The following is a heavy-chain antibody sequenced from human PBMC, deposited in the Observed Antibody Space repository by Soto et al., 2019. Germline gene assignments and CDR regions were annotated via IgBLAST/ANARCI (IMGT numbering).Heavy chain of an antibody. Sequence: QVQLVESGGGVVQPGTSLRLSCAASGFTFSTYGMHWVRQAPGKGLDWVALIWYDGSRTHYAESVKGRFTISRDNSKNTLLLQMNSLRVEDTAVYYCAREQRGVAGSTYDYWGQGTLVTLSS. CDR3: AREQRGVAGSTYDY. V-gene: IGHV3-33*01. J-gene: IGHJ4*02. D-gene: IGHD6-19*01. CDR2: IWYDGSRT. CDR1: GFTFSTYG.